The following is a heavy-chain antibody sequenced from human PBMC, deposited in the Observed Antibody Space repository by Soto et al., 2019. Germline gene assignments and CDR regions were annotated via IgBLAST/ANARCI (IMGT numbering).Heavy chain of an antibody. CDR3: AREGSGTLRTYNWFDP. J-gene: IGHJ5*02. Sequence: QLQLQESGPGLVKPSETLSLTCTVSGGSISSSSYYWGWIRQPPGKGLEWIGSIYYSGSTYYNPSLKSRVTISVDTSKNQFSLKLSSVTAADTAVYYCAREGSGTLRTYNWFDPWGQGTLVTVSS. V-gene: IGHV4-39*02. CDR1: GGSISSSSYY. CDR2: IYYSGST. D-gene: IGHD3-10*01.